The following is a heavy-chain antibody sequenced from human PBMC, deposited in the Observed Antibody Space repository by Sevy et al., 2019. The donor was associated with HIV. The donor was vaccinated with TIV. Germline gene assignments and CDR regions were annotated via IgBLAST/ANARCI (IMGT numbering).Heavy chain of an antibody. CDR3: ARDRTFCGNECYLYYYYGMDV. Sequence: GGSLRLSCAASGFNVNDNYMTWVRQAPGKGLEWVSIINADGSPYYADSVKGRFTMSRDDSKNIVNRQMYSLRADEPAVYYCARDRTFCGNECYLYYYYGMDVWGQGTAVTVSS. J-gene: IGHJ6*02. D-gene: IGHD3-16*01. CDR2: INADGSP. CDR1: GFNVNDNY. V-gene: IGHV3-53*01.